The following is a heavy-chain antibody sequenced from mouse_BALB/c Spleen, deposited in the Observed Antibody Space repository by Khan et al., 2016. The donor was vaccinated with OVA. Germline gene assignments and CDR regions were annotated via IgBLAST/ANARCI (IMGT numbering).Heavy chain of an antibody. J-gene: IGHJ2*01. CDR1: GFTFSSYG. V-gene: IGHV5-6-3*01. Sequence: EVELVESGGGLVQPGGSLKLSCAASGFTFSSYGMSWVRQTPDKRLELVATINTNVGSTYYPDSVKGRFTISRDNAKNTLYLQMSSLKSEDTAMYYCARVGIIYYGNDTYYFDYWGKGTTGKVS. D-gene: IGHD2-2*01. CDR3: ARVGIIYYGNDTYYFDY. CDR2: INTNVGST.